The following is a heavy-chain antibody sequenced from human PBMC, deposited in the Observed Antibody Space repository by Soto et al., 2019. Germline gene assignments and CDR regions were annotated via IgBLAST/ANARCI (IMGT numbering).Heavy chain of an antibody. CDR1: GFIFSNYG. CDR3: AKRGGVVGGSEHPFFEY. J-gene: IGHJ4*02. CDR2: ISFDGKNR. Sequence: QVQLVESGGGVVQPGKSLRLSCAASGFIFSNYGMHWVRQAPGKGLEWVALISFDGKNRNYADSVKGRFTIYRDNPKNTLYLEMNSLRPEYTAFYYCAKRGGVVGGSEHPFFEYCGQGTLVTVSS. V-gene: IGHV3-30*18. D-gene: IGHD2-15*01.